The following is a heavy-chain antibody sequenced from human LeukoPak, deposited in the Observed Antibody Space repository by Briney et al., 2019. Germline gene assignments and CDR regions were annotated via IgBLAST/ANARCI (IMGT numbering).Heavy chain of an antibody. CDR2: ISAYNGNT. D-gene: IGHD5-24*01. J-gene: IGHJ4*02. CDR1: GYTFASYG. CDR3: ARGNGQWLSEY. V-gene: IGHV1-18*01. Sequence: ASVKVSCKASGYTFASYGIIWVRQAPGQGLEWMGWISAYNGNTNYAQKMLGRVTMTTDTTTSTAYMELRSLTSDDTAGYYCARGNGQWLSEYWGQGTLLIVSS.